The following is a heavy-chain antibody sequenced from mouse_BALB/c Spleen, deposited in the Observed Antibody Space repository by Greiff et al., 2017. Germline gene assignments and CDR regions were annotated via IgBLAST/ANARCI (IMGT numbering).Heavy chain of an antibody. CDR1: GYTFTSYW. J-gene: IGHJ4*01. CDR2: IDPSDSET. D-gene: IGHD2-1*01. V-gene: IGHV1-69*02. Sequence: VQLQQPGAELVKPGAPVKLSCKASGYTFTSYWMNWVKQRPGRGLEWIGRIDPSDSETHYNQKFKDKATLTVDKSSSTAYIQLSSLTSEDSAVYYCARWNYGNYGGNYAMDYWGQGTSVTVSS. CDR3: ARWNYGNYGGNYAMDY.